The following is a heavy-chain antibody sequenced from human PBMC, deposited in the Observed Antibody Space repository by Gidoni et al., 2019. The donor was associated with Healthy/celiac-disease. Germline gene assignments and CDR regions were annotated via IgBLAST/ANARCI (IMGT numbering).Heavy chain of an antibody. V-gene: IGHV3-33*01. CDR3: ARVPEVGATTGAG. D-gene: IGHD1-26*01. CDR2: IWYDGSNK. CDR1: GFTFSSYG. Sequence: QVQLVESGGGVVQPGRSLRLSCAASGFTFSSYGMHWVRQAPGKGLEWVAVIWYDGSNKYYADSVKGRFTISRDNSKNTLYLQMNSLRAEDTAVYYCARVPEVGATTGAGWGQGTLVTVSS. J-gene: IGHJ4*02.